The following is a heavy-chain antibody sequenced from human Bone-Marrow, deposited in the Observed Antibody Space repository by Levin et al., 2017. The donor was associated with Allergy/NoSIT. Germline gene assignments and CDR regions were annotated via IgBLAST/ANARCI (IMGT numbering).Heavy chain of an antibody. CDR1: GFSLSTSGVG. CDR3: AHRPSIAARQGPTIQLEGLYFDY. J-gene: IGHJ4*02. V-gene: IGHV2-5*02. CDR2: IYWDDDK. Sequence: KMSGPTLVKPTQTLTLTCTFSGFSLSTSGVGVGWIRQPPGKALEWLALIYWDDDKRYSPSLKSRLTITKDTSKNQVVLTMTNMDPVDTATYYCAHRPSIAARQGPTIQLEGLYFDYWGQGTLVTVSS. D-gene: IGHD6-6*01.